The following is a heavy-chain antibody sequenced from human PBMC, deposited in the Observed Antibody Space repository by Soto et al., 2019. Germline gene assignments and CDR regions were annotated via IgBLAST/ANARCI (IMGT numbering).Heavy chain of an antibody. CDR2: FDPEDGET. D-gene: IGHD6-13*01. J-gene: IGHJ4*02. CDR3: VVAAARDFDY. CDR1: GYTFLGYY. Sequence: ASAKVSCKASGYTFLGYYMHWWRQAPGKGIEWMGGFDPEDGETIYAQKFQGRVTMTEDTSTNTAYMELSSLRSEDTAVYYCVVAAARDFDYWGQGTLDPVSS. V-gene: IGHV1-24*01.